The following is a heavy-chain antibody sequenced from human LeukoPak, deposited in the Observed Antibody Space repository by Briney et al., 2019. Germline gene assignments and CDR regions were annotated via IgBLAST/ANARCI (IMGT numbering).Heavy chain of an antibody. J-gene: IGHJ4*02. V-gene: IGHV3-30-3*01. Sequence: GGSLRLSCAASGFTFSSYAMHWVRQAPGKGLEWVAVISYDGSNKYYADSVKGRFTISRDNSKNTLYLQMNSLRAEDTAVYYCARDKFVVATIDLLDYWGQGTLVTVSS. CDR1: GFTFSSYA. D-gene: IGHD5-12*01. CDR2: ISYDGSNK. CDR3: ARDKFVVATIDLLDY.